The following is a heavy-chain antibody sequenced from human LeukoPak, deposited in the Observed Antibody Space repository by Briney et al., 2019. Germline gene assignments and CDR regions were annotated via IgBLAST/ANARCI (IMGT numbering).Heavy chain of an antibody. CDR1: GGSISSYY. D-gene: IGHD3-3*01. Sequence: SETLTLTCTVSGGSISSYYWSWIRQPAGKGLEWIGRIYTSGSTNYNPSLKSRVTISVDTSKIQFSLKLSSVAATDTAVYFCARLRFDFWSGYTHPYFDYWGQGTLVTVSS. CDR3: ARLRFDFWSGYTHPYFDY. J-gene: IGHJ4*02. CDR2: IYTSGST. V-gene: IGHV4-4*07.